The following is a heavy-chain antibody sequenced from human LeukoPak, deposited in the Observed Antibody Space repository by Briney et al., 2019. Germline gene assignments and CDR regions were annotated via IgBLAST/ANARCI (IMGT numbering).Heavy chain of an antibody. CDR1: GLAFSAYK. CDR3: ARDFNHAFDY. Sequence: AGGSLRLSCAASGLAFSAYKMHWVRQAPRKGLVWVSRISTDGYTTDYADFVQGRFTASRDNTKNTWSLEMNSLRAEDTAIYYCARDFNHAFDYWGQGILVTVSS. J-gene: IGHJ4*02. CDR2: ISTDGYTT. D-gene: IGHD1-14*01. V-gene: IGHV3-74*01.